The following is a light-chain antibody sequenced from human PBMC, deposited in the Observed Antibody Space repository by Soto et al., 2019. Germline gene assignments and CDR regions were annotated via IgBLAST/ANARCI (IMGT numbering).Light chain of an antibody. CDR3: QTWGTGFQV. J-gene: IGLJ2*01. CDR2: LNNDGSH. V-gene: IGLV4-69*01. Sequence: QAVLTQPPSASASLGASVKLTCTLSSGHSSYAIAWHQKQPEKGHRYLMDLNNDGSHTKGDGIPDRFSGSSSGAERYLIISSLQSEDEADYYCQTWGTGFQVFGGGTKLTVL. CDR1: SGHSSYA.